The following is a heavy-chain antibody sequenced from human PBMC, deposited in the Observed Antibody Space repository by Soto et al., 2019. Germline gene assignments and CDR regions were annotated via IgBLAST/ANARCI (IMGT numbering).Heavy chain of an antibody. CDR2: ISSYNGNT. Sequence: ASVKVSCKSSDNTFTHYGINWVRQAPGQGLEWMGWISSYNGNTKYAQKFQDRVTMTADTSTRTAFMEVRSLTSDDTGVYFCAATGGNYFGLDVWGQGTTVTVSS. V-gene: IGHV1-18*01. D-gene: IGHD2-8*02. CDR1: DNTFTHYG. CDR3: AATGGNYFGLDV. J-gene: IGHJ6*02.